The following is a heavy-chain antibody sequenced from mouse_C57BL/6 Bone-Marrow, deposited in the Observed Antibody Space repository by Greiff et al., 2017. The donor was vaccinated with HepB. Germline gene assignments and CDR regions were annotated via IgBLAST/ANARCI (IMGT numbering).Heavy chain of an antibody. CDR1: GYAFSSSW. J-gene: IGHJ2*01. V-gene: IGHV1-82*01. D-gene: IGHD4-1*02. CDR3: ARSRNCHYFDD. Sequence: VQLVESGPELVKPGASVKISCKASGYAFSSSWMNWVKQRPGKGLEWIGRIYPGDGDTNYNGKFKGKATLTADKSSSTAYMQLSSLTSEDSAVYCCARSRNCHYFDDWGQGTTLTVSS. CDR2: IYPGDGDT.